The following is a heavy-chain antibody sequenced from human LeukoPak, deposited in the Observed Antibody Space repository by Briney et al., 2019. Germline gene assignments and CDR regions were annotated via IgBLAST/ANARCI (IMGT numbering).Heavy chain of an antibody. Sequence: SETLSLTCTVSGGSISSYYWSWIRQPPGKGLEWIGYIYYSGSTNYNPSLKSRVTISVDTSKNQFSLKLSSVTAADTAVYYCARGQPNWNGYYYMDVWGKGTTVTVSS. CDR3: ARGQPNWNGYYYMDV. J-gene: IGHJ6*03. V-gene: IGHV4-59*01. D-gene: IGHD1-20*01. CDR2: IYYSGST. CDR1: GGSISSYY.